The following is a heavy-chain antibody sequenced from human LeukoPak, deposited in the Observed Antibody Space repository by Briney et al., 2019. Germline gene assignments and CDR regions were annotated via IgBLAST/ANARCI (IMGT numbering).Heavy chain of an antibody. J-gene: IGHJ6*04. CDR2: ISSSGSTI. Sequence: GGSLRLSCAASGFTFSIYSMNWVRQAPGKWLEWVSYISSSGSTIYYADSVKGRFTISRDNAKNSLYLQMNSLRAEDTAVYYCAELGITMIGGVWGKGTTVTISS. V-gene: IGHV3-48*04. CDR3: AELGITMIGGV. D-gene: IGHD3-10*02. CDR1: GFTFSIYS.